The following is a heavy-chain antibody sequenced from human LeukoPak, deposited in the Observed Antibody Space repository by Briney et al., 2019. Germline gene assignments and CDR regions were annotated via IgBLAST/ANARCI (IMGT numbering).Heavy chain of an antibody. CDR3: AREWSGFGELPDY. CDR2: INSDGSST. V-gene: IGHV3-74*01. Sequence: GGSLRLSCAASGFTFSSYWMHWVRQAPGKGLVWVSRINSDGSSTSYADSVKGRFTISRDNAKNTLYLQMNSLRVEDTAVYYCAREWSGFGELPDYWGQGTLVTVSS. J-gene: IGHJ4*02. D-gene: IGHD3-10*01. CDR1: GFTFSSYW.